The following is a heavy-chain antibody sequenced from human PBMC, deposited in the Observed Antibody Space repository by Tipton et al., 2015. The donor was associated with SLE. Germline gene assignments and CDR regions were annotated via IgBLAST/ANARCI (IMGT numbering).Heavy chain of an antibody. CDR1: GGSISSGDYY. V-gene: IGHV4-61*08. CDR2: IYYSGST. J-gene: IGHJ3*02. D-gene: IGHD3-16*01. Sequence: TLSLTCTVSGGSISSGDYYWSWIRQPPGKGLEWIGYIYYSGSTNYNPSLKSRVTISVDTSKNQFSLKLSSVTAADTAVYYCAREGERMMDAFDIWGQGTMVTVSS. CDR3: AREGERMMDAFDI.